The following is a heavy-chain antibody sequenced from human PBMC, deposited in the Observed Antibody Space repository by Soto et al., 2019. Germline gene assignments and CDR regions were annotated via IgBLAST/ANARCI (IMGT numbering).Heavy chain of an antibody. CDR1: GFTFNNYG. D-gene: IGHD6-13*01. CDR2: IWNDGNGY. J-gene: IGHJ6*02. CDR3: ARRQISPPTRGAASARGGMDV. V-gene: IGHV3-33*01. Sequence: PGGSLRLSCAASGFTFNNYGMHWVRQAPGKGLEWVAVIWNDGNGYYYANSVKGRFTISRDNSKNTLYLQMSSLRVEDTAVYCCARRQISPPTRGAASARGGMDVWGQGTTVTVSS.